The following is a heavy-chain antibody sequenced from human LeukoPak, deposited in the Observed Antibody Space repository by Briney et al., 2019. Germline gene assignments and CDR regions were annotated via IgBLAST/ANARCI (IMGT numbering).Heavy chain of an antibody. D-gene: IGHD3-10*01. CDR2: IYHSGST. CDR1: GGSFSGYY. Sequence: PSETLSLTCAVYGGSFSGYYWSWIRQPPGKGLEWIGEIYHSGSTNYNPSLKSRVTISVDKSKNQFSLKLSSVTAADTAVYYCARDRYGSGSYPSRKTDAFDIWGQGTMVTVSS. V-gene: IGHV4-34*01. CDR3: ARDRYGSGSYPSRKTDAFDI. J-gene: IGHJ3*02.